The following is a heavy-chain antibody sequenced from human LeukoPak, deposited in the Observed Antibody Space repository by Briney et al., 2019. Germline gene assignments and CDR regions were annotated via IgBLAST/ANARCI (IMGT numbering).Heavy chain of an antibody. CDR3: AQVRDPCWRFDP. V-gene: IGHV5-51*01. D-gene: IGHD3-10*01. J-gene: IGHJ5*02. Sequence: GESLKISCKGSGYSFHNHWIGWVRQIPGKGLEWMGIIYPSDSDNRFSPSFAGQVTTSVDKSISTIYLQWSSLKASDTAMYYCAQVRDPCWRFDPWGQGTLVTVSS. CDR1: GYSFHNHW. CDR2: IYPSDSDN.